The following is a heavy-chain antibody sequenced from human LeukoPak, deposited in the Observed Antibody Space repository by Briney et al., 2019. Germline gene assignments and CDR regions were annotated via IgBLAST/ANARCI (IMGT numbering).Heavy chain of an antibody. CDR1: GDSVSSNSAA. J-gene: IGHJ4*02. CDR3: AKSDSSAYYPHLDY. V-gene: IGHV6-1*01. Sequence: SQTLSLTCAISGDSVSSNSAAWNWIRQSPSRGLEWLGRTYYRSKWYNDYAVSVKSRITINPDTSKNQFSLQLNSVTPEDTAVYYCAKSDSSAYYPHLDYWGQGTLVTVSS. CDR2: TYYRSKWYN. D-gene: IGHD3-22*01.